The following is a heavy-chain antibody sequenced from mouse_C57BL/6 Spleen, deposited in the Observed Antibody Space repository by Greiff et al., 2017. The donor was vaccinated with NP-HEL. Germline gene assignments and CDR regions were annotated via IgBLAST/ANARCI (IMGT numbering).Heavy chain of an antibody. Sequence: EVKLVESGGGLVKPGGSLKLSCAASGFTFSDYGMHWVRQAPEKGLEWVADISSGSSTIYYADTVKGRFTISRDNAKNTLFLQMTSLRSEDTAMYYCAREGYYAMDYWGQGTSVTVSS. CDR1: GFTFSDYG. V-gene: IGHV5-17*01. CDR2: ISSGSSTI. J-gene: IGHJ4*01. CDR3: AREGYYAMDY.